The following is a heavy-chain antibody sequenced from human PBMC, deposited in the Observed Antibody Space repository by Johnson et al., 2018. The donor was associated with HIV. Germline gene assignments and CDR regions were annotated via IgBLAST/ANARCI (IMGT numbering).Heavy chain of an antibody. CDR2: IWYDGSNK. J-gene: IGHJ3*02. D-gene: IGHD3/OR15-3a*01. CDR1: GFTFSDYY. Sequence: MHLVESGGGVVRPGGSLRLSCAASGFTFSDYYMSWVRQAPGKGLEWVAVIWYDGSNKFYADSVKGRFTISRDNSKNTLYLQMNSLRAEDTAVYCCARDPGLYYDIWVSAFDIWGQGTMVTVSS. V-gene: IGHV3-33*08. CDR3: ARDPGLYYDIWVSAFDI.